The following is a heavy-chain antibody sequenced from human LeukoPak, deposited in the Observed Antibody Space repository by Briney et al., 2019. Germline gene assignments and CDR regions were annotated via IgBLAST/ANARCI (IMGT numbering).Heavy chain of an antibody. CDR1: GGSIISSSYC. J-gene: IGHJ4*02. CDR3: ARTHYDILTGYPDYFDY. D-gene: IGHD3-9*01. V-gene: IGHV4-39*07. Sequence: SETLSLTCTASGGSIISSSYCWGWIRQPPGNGLEWIGSIYYSGSTYYNPSLKSRVSISVDTSKNQFSLKLSSVTAADTAVYYCARTHYDILTGYPDYFDYWGQGTLVTVSS. CDR2: IYYSGST.